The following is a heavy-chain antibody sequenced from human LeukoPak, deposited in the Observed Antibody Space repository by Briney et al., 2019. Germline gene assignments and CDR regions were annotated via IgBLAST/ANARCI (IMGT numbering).Heavy chain of an antibody. V-gene: IGHV3-53*01. CDR2: IYSGGST. J-gene: IGHJ4*02. D-gene: IGHD1-26*01. CDR3: ARRGLSPIFYFDY. Sequence: GGSLRLSCAASGFTVSSNYMSWVRQAPGKGLEWVSVIYSGGSTYYADSVKGRFTISRDNSKNTLYLQMNSLRAEDTAVYYCARRGLSPIFYFDYWGQGTLVTVSS. CDR1: GFTVSSNY.